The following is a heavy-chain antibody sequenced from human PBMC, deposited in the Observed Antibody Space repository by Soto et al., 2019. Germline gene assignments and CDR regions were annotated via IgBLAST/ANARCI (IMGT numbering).Heavy chain of an antibody. CDR2: IWYDGSNK. V-gene: IGHV3-33*01. Sequence: QVQLVESGGGVVQPGRSQRLSCAASGFTFSSYGMHWVRQAPRKGLEWVAVIWYDGSNKYYADSVKGRFTISRDNSKNTLYLQMNSLRAEDTAVYYCARDEFLSNGMDVWGQGTTVTVSS. CDR1: GFTFSSYG. CDR3: ARDEFLSNGMDV. J-gene: IGHJ6*02. D-gene: IGHD3-10*01.